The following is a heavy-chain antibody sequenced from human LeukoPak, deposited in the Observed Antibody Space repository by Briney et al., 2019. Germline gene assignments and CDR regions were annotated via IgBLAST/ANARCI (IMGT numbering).Heavy chain of an antibody. CDR2: IIPIFGTA. D-gene: IGHD6-19*01. CDR3: ARGQDSSGWWTFDY. Sequence: SVKVSCKASGVTFSSYAISWVRQAPGQGLEWMGGIIPIFGTANYAQKFQGRVTITADESTSTAYMELSSLRSEDTAVYYCARGQDSSGWWTFDYWGQGTLVTVSS. CDR1: GVTFSSYA. V-gene: IGHV1-69*01. J-gene: IGHJ4*02.